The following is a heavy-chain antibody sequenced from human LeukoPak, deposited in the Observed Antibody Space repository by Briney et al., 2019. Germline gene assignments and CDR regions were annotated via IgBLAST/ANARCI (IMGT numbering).Heavy chain of an antibody. V-gene: IGHV4-30-4*08. J-gene: IGHJ4*02. Sequence: SQTLSLTCTVSGGSISSGDYYWSWIRQPPGKGLEWIGYIYYSGSTYYNPSLKSRVTIPVDTSKNQFSLKLSFVTAADTAVYYCARDRVTIFGVVIPLDYWGQGTLVTVSS. CDR1: GGSISSGDYY. CDR3: ARDRVTIFGVVIPLDY. CDR2: IYYSGST. D-gene: IGHD3-3*01.